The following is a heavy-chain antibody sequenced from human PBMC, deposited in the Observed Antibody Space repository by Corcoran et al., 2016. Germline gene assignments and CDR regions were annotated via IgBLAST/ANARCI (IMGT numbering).Heavy chain of an antibody. Sequence: EVQLVESGGGLVQPGGSLRLSCAASGFTFSSYWMSWVRQAPGKGLEWVANIKQDGSEKYYGDSVKGRFTISRDNAKNSLYLQMNSLRAEDTAVYYCARDQGGYYYDSSGYTPYYFDYWGQGTLVTVSS. CDR2: IKQDGSEK. CDR3: ARDQGGYYYDSSGYTPYYFDY. V-gene: IGHV3-7*03. J-gene: IGHJ4*02. CDR1: GFTFSSYW. D-gene: IGHD3-22*01.